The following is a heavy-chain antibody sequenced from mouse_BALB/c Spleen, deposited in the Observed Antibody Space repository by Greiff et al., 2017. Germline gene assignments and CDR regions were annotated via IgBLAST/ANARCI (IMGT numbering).Heavy chain of an antibody. Sequence: EVKLVESGGGLVKLGGSLKLSCAASGFTFSSYYMSWVRQTPEKRLELVAAINSNGGSTYYPDTVKGRFTISRDNAKNTLYLQMSSLKSEDTALYYCAREYYGTYYFDYWGQGTTLTVSS. CDR3: AREYYGTYYFDY. CDR2: INSNGGST. V-gene: IGHV5-6-2*01. CDR1: GFTFSSYY. J-gene: IGHJ2*01. D-gene: IGHD1-1*01.